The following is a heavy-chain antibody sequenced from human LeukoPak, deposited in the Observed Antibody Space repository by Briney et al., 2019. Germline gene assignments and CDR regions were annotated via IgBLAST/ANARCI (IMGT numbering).Heavy chain of an antibody. J-gene: IGHJ6*04. CDR1: GFTFSRYW. Sequence: AGTLTLSCAASGFTFSRYWVHWVRQAPGKGLVWVSRINSDGSSTGYADPVKRRFTISTDNAKNTLYLPMNSLRAEDTAVYYCAKPPLYTTAWSGLDVWGEGTTVTASS. CDR3: AKPPLYTTAWSGLDV. CDR2: INSDGSST. D-gene: IGHD2-2*02. V-gene: IGHV3-74*01.